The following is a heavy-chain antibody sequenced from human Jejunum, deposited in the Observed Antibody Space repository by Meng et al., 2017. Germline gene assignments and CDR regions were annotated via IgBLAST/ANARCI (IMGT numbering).Heavy chain of an antibody. CDR3: ARNPPYISSSFFFDY. V-gene: IGHV3-30*04. D-gene: IGHD6-13*01. CDR2: ISYDGSNK. Sequence: GESLKISCAASRFTFSSYAMHWVRQAPGKGLEWVAVISYDGSNKYYADSVKGRFTISRDNSKNTLYLQMNTLRAEDTATYYCARNPPYISSSFFFDYWGQGTLVTVSS. CDR1: RFTFSSYA. J-gene: IGHJ4*02.